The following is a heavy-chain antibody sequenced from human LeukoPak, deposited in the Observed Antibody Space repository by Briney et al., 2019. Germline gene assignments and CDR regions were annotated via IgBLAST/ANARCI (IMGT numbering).Heavy chain of an antibody. CDR3: AGAQSSGWSRDPFDY. V-gene: IGHV1-8*01. J-gene: IGHJ4*02. D-gene: IGHD6-19*01. CDR1: GYTFTSYD. CDR2: MNPNSGNT. Sequence: ASVKVSCKASGYTFTSYDMSWVRQATGKGLEGMGWMNPNSGNTDYAQKFQGRVTITRNTSISTPYMELSSVRAEDTAVYYCAGAQSSGWSRDPFDYWGQGTLVTVSS.